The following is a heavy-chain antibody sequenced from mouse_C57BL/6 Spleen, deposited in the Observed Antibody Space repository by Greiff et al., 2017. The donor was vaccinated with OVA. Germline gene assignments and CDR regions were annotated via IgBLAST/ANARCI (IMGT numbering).Heavy chain of an antibody. V-gene: IGHV1-54*01. Sequence: QVQLKQSGAELVRPGTSVKVSCKASGYAFTNYLIEWVKQRPGQGLAWIGVINPGSGGTNYNEKFKGKATLTADKSSSTAYMQLSSLTSEDSAVYFCARRSGYYDYWGQGTTLTVSS. CDR3: ARRSGYYDY. J-gene: IGHJ2*01. CDR1: GYAFTNYL. CDR2: INPGSGGT. D-gene: IGHD2-3*01.